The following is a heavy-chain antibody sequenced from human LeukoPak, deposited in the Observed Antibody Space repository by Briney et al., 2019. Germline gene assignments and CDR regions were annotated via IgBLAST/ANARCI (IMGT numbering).Heavy chain of an antibody. CDR1: GYTLTELS. CDR2: FDPEDGET. Sequence: ASVKVSCKVSGYTLTELSMHWVRQAPGKGLEWMGGFDPEDGETIYAQKFQGRVTMTEDTSTDTAYMELSSLRSKDTAVYYCATDPYYYGSGSPPFRGMDVWGQGTTVTVSS. CDR3: ATDPYYYGSGSPPFRGMDV. J-gene: IGHJ6*02. D-gene: IGHD3-10*01. V-gene: IGHV1-24*01.